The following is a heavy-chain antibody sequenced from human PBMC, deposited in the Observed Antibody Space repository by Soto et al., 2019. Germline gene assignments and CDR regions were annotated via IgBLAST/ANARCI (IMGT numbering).Heavy chain of an antibody. V-gene: IGHV3-23*01. Sequence: GGSLRLSCAASGFTFSSYAMSWVRQAPGKGLEWVSGISGSGGSTYYADSVKGRFTISRDNSKNTLYLQMNSLRAEDTAVYYCAKRGDTIFGVVTYFDYWGQGTLVTVSS. J-gene: IGHJ4*02. CDR2: ISGSGGST. CDR3: AKRGDTIFGVVTYFDY. D-gene: IGHD3-3*01. CDR1: GFTFSSYA.